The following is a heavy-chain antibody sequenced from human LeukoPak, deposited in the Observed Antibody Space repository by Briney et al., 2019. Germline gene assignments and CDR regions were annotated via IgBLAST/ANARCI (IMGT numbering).Heavy chain of an antibody. V-gene: IGHV4-39*07. CDR2: IYYSGST. CDR3: ARIVVVPAAIGSYFDY. D-gene: IGHD2-2*01. CDR1: GGSISRYF. Sequence: SETLSLTCTVSGGSISRYFWSWIRQPPGKGLEWIGSIYYSGSTYYNPSLKSRVTISVDTSKNQFSLKLSSVTAADTAVYYCARIVVVPAAIGSYFDYWGQGTLVTVSS. J-gene: IGHJ4*02.